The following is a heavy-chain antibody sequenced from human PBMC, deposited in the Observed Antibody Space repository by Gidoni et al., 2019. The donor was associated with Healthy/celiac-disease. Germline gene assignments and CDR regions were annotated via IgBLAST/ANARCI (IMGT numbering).Heavy chain of an antibody. CDR3: ARDTPKVTIFGLRYYMDV. J-gene: IGHJ6*03. Sequence: EVQLVESGGGLVQPGGSLSLSCAASGFTFSSYWMSWVRQAPGKGLEWVANIKQDGSEKYYVDSVKGRFTISRDNAKNSLYLQMNSLRAEDTAVYYCARDTPKVTIFGLRYYMDVWGKGTTVTVSS. CDR2: IKQDGSEK. CDR1: GFTFSSYW. V-gene: IGHV3-7*01. D-gene: IGHD3-3*01.